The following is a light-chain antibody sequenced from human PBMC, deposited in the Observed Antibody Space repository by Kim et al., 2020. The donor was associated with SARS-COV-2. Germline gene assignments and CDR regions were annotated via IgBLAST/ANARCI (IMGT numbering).Light chain of an antibody. CDR3: LQNYNYPIT. CDR2: AAS. Sequence: ATVGDRVTLTCRANHRNKNELGRDPQKTGEAPKLLIFAASSLQSGVPSRFSGSGSGTDFTLTISSLQPEDFATYYCLQNYNYPITFGQGTRLEIK. CDR1: HRNKNE. V-gene: IGKV1-6*01. J-gene: IGKJ5*01.